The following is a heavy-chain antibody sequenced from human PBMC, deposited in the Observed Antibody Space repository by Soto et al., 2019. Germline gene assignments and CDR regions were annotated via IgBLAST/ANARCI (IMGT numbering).Heavy chain of an antibody. Sequence: ASVKVSCKTSGYTFTSFGVSWVRQALGQGLEWMGWISGYNGKTKYAQTLQGRVTMTADTSTSTVYLELRGLRPDDTAVYFCARDKMIDDYGLGTYDYWCQGTTVTVSS. CDR3: ARDKMIDDYGLGTYDY. J-gene: IGHJ4*02. V-gene: IGHV1-18*04. CDR1: GYTFTSFG. D-gene: IGHD3-10*01. CDR2: ISGYNGKT.